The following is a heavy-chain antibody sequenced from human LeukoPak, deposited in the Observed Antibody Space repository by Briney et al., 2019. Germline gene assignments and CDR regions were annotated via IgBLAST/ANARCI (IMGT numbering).Heavy chain of an antibody. V-gene: IGHV1-3*02. CDR1: GYTFPIYA. CDR2: SNAGNGNT. Sequence: ASVQVSCNASGYTFPIYAMHWVRQAPGQRLEWMGWSNAGNGNTKYSQEFQGRVTITRDTSASTAYMELSSLRSEDMAVYYCARGGPQGFDYWGQGTLVTVSS. J-gene: IGHJ4*02. CDR3: ARGGPQGFDY.